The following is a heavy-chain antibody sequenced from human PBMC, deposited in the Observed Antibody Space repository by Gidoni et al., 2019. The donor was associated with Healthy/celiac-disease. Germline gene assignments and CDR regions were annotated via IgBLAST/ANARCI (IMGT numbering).Heavy chain of an antibody. CDR3: AAISYYDILTGSPPPGIVDY. J-gene: IGHJ4*02. Sequence: EVQLVQSGAEVKKPGATVKIPCKVSGYTFTDYYLHWVQQAPGKGLEWMGLVDPEDGETIYAEKFQGRVTITADTSTDTAYMELSSLRSEDTAVYYCAAISYYDILTGSPPPGIVDYWGQGTLVTVSS. CDR2: VDPEDGET. V-gene: IGHV1-69-2*01. CDR1: GYTFTDYY. D-gene: IGHD3-9*01.